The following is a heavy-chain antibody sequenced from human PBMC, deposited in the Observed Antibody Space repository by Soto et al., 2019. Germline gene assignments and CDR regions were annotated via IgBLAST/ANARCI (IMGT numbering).Heavy chain of an antibody. CDR2: MNPKNGKT. J-gene: IGHJ1*01. CDR3: ARSTNAYGVRH. Sequence: QVQLVQSGAEVKKPGASVKVSCKASGYTFTSYAINWVRQAPGQGLEWMGWMNPKNGKTDYAQKFQGRVTRTRNTTIGTTDMELRSLKYEDTNLYYCARSTNAYGVRHWGQGTLVTVSS. V-gene: IGHV1-8*02. D-gene: IGHD2-8*01. CDR1: GYTFTSYA.